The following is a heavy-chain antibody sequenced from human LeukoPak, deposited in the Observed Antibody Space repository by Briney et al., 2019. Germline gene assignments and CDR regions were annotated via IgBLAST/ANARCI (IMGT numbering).Heavy chain of an antibody. Sequence: TGGSLRLSCEVSGFTFSTYSLNWVRQAPGKGLEWVSSISSSSTYIFYADSVKGRFTISRDNAKNTLYLQMNSLRAEDTAVYYCASPPGYMVRGANDAFDIWGQGTMVTVSS. CDR1: GFTFSTYS. J-gene: IGHJ3*02. V-gene: IGHV3-21*01. CDR3: ASPPGYMVRGANDAFDI. CDR2: ISSSSTYI. D-gene: IGHD3-10*01.